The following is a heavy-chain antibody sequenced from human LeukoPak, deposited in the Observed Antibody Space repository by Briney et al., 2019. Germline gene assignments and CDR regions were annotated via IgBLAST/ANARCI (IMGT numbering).Heavy chain of an antibody. CDR3: ARDLYGIAGQY. Sequence: GRSLRLSCAASGFTFSSYAMHWVRQAPGKGLEWVAVISYDGSNKYYADSVKGRFTISRDNSKNTLYLQMNSLRAEDTAVYYRARDLYGIAGQYWGQGTLVTVSS. J-gene: IGHJ4*02. CDR1: GFTFSSYA. V-gene: IGHV3-30-3*01. CDR2: ISYDGSNK. D-gene: IGHD6-13*01.